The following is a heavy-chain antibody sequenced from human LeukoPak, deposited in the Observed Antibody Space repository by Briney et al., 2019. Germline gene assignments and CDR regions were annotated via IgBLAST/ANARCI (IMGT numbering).Heavy chain of an antibody. J-gene: IGHJ4*02. CDR1: GYTFTSYY. V-gene: IGHV1-46*01. D-gene: IGHD3-10*01. CDR2: INPSGGST. Sequence: ASVKVSCKASGYTFTSYYMHWVRQAPGQGLEWMGIINPSGGSTSYAQKFQGRVTMTEDTSTDTAYMELSSLRSEDTAVYYCAVYGSGSVAFDYWGQGTLVTVSS. CDR3: AVYGSGSVAFDY.